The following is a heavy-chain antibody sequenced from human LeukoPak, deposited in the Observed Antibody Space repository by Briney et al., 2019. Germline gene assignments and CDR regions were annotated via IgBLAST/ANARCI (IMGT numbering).Heavy chain of an antibody. D-gene: IGHD5-18*01. V-gene: IGHV4-30-2*01. CDR2: IYHSGST. Sequence: SETLSLTCAVSGGSISSGGYSWRWVRQPPGKGLEWIGYIYHSGSTYYNPSLKSRVTISVDRSKNQFSLKLSSVTAAGTAVYYCARGQTAMGPYFDYWGQGTLVTVSS. J-gene: IGHJ4*02. CDR3: ARGQTAMGPYFDY. CDR1: GGSISSGGYS.